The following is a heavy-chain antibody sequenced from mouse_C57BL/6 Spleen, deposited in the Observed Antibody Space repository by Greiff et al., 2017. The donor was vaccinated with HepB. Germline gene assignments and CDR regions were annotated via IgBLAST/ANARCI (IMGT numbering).Heavy chain of an antibody. J-gene: IGHJ3*01. Sequence: VHVKQSGAELVRPGASVKLSCTASGFNIKDDYMHWVKQRPEQGLEWIGWIDPENGDTEYASKFQGKATITADTSSNTAYLQLSSLTSEDTAVYYCTTPSYYGSSYWGQGTLVTVSA. V-gene: IGHV14-4*01. CDR2: IDPENGDT. CDR1: GFNIKDDY. CDR3: TTPSYYGSSY. D-gene: IGHD1-1*01.